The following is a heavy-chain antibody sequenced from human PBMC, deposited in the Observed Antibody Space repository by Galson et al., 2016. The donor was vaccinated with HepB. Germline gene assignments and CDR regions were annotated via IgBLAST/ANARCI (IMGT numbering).Heavy chain of an antibody. CDR2: IIPIFATT. J-gene: IGHJ5*02. CDR1: GGTFSSYA. D-gene: IGHD1-1*01. CDR3: ARERITRVQSWAYNWFNP. Sequence: SVKVSCKASGGTFSSYAISWVRQAPGQGLEWMGGIIPIFATTNYAQKFQGRVSITADTYTNTAYMELSSLRSEDTAIYYCARERITRVQSWAYNWFNPWGQGTLVTVSS. V-gene: IGHV1-69*06.